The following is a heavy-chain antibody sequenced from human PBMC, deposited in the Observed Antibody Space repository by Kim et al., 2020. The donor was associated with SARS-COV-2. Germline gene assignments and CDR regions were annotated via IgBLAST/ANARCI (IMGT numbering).Heavy chain of an antibody. J-gene: IGHJ6*03. CDR1: GGSFSDYY. CDR2: INHSGNT. D-gene: IGHD6-13*01. V-gene: IGHV4-34*01. Sequence: SETLSLTCAVYGGSFSDYYWNWIRQPPGKGLEWIGEINHSGNTNYNPSPKSRVTISVDTSKNQFSLKLSSVTAADTAVYYCARGRGSSTLVIYYHYYMDVWGKGTTVTVSS. CDR3: ARGRGSSTLVIYYHYYMDV.